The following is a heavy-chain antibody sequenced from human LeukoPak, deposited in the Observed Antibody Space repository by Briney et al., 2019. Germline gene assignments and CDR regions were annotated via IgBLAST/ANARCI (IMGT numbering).Heavy chain of an antibody. Sequence: GSLRLSCAASGFTVSSNYMSWVRQAPGKGLEWVSVLYSGGSTYYADSVKGRFTISRDNSKNTLYLQMNSLRAEDTAVYYCARERGVGLWFGESAFDYWGQGTLVTVSS. CDR2: LYSGGST. CDR1: GFTVSSNY. D-gene: IGHD3-10*01. V-gene: IGHV3-66*01. J-gene: IGHJ4*02. CDR3: ARERGVGLWFGESAFDY.